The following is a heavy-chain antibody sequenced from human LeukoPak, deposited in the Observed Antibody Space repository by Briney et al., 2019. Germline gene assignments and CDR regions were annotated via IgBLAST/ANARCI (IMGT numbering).Heavy chain of an antibody. Sequence: SETLSLTCTVSGGSISSSSYYWGWIRQPPGKGLEWIGSIYYSGSTYYNPSLKSRVTISVDTSKNQFSLKLSSVTAADTAVYYCATGEGYDYMDVWGKGTTVTVSS. CDR3: ATGEGYDYMDV. J-gene: IGHJ6*03. CDR1: GGSISSSSYY. CDR2: IYYSGST. V-gene: IGHV4-39*07. D-gene: IGHD3-10*01.